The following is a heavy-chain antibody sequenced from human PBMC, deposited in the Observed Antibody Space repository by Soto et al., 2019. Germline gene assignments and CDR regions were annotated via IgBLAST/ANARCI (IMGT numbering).Heavy chain of an antibody. D-gene: IGHD3-22*01. CDR1: EFIFSSYG. V-gene: IGHV3-30*03. Sequence: QVPLVESGGGVVQPGRSPRLSCAASEFIFSSYGMHWVRQAPGKGLEWVAVISSDGSVKYYADSVKGRFTISRDNSKNTLYLQMNSLRTEDTAVYHCAREGHSRGSGAYLQHWGQGTLVTVSS. J-gene: IGHJ1*01. CDR3: AREGHSRGSGAYLQH. CDR2: ISSDGSVK.